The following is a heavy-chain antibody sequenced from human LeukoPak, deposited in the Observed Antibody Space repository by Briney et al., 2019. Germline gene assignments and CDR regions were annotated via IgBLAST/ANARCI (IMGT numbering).Heavy chain of an antibody. J-gene: IGHJ5*02. CDR3: AKACSVAAAGWFLCWFDP. CDR2: ISGSGGST. V-gene: IGHV3-23*01. CDR1: GFTLSSYA. Sequence: GGSLRLSCAASGFTLSSYAMSWVRQAPGKGLEWVSAISGSGGSTYYADSVKGRFTISRDNSKNTLYLQMNSLRAEDTAVYYCAKACSVAAAGWFLCWFDPWGQGTLVTVSS. D-gene: IGHD6-13*01.